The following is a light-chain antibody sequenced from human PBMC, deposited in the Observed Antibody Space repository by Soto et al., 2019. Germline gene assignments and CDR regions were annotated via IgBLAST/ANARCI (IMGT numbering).Light chain of an antibody. J-gene: IGKJ2*01. CDR1: QSVSSY. CDR2: DAS. Sequence: EIVLTQSPATLSLSPGERATLSCRASQSVSSYLAWYQQKPGQAPRLLIYDASNRATGIPARFSGSGSGTVFTLTISSLEPEDFADYHGQQRSNWPYTFGQGTKLEIK. CDR3: QQRSNWPYT. V-gene: IGKV3-11*01.